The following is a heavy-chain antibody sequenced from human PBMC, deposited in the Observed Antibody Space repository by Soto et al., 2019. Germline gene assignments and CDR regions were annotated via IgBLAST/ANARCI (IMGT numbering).Heavy chain of an antibody. V-gene: IGHV3-30*18. CDR1: GFTFSSYG. Sequence: QVQLVESGGGVVQPGRSLRLSCAASGFTFSSYGRHWVRQAPGKGLEWVAVISYDGSNKYYADSVKGRFTISRDNSKNTLYLQMNSLRAEDTAVYYCAKGVGYDFWSGYNDAFDIWGQGTMVTVSS. J-gene: IGHJ3*02. D-gene: IGHD3-3*01. CDR2: ISYDGSNK. CDR3: AKGVGYDFWSGYNDAFDI.